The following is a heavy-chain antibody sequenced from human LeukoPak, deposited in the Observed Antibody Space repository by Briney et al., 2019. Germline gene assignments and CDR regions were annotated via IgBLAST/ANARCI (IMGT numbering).Heavy chain of an antibody. V-gene: IGHV3-23*01. CDR3: ATRRSYSSGWYYFDY. CDR1: GFTFSSYA. J-gene: IGHJ4*02. Sequence: PGGSLRLSCAASGFTFSSYAMSWVRQAPGKGLGWVSAISGSGGSTYYADSVKGRFTISRDNSKNTLYLQMNSLRAEDTAVYYCATRRSYSSGWYYFDYWGQGTLVTVSS. CDR2: ISGSGGST. D-gene: IGHD6-19*01.